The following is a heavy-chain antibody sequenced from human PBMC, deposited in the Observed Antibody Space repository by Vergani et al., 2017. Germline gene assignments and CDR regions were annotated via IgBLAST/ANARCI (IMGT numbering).Heavy chain of an antibody. CDR1: GGSVSSGSYY. CDR3: AGHLSRSWELDY. J-gene: IGHJ4*02. V-gene: IGHV4-61*01. CDR2: IYYSGST. Sequence: QVQLQESGPGLVKPSETLSLTCTVSGGSVSSGSYYWSWIRQPPGKGLEWIGYIYYSGSTNYNPSLKSRVTISVDTSKNQFSLKLSSVTAADTAVYYCAGHLSRSWELDYWGQGTLVTVSS. D-gene: IGHD6-13*01.